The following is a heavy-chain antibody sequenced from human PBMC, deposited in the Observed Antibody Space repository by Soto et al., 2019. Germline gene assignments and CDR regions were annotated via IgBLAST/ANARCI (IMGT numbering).Heavy chain of an antibody. J-gene: IGHJ4*02. CDR1: GFTLSSYS. CDR3: ATASRPLKYYYDSSGYYYAFDY. Sequence: GGSLRLSCAASGFTLSSYSMNWVRQAPGKGLEWVSHFGRSASTIYYADSVKGRFTISRDNAKNSLYLQMNSLRAEDTAVYYCATASRPLKYYYDSSGYYYAFDYWGQGTLVTVSS. V-gene: IGHV3-48*01. CDR2: FGRSASTI. D-gene: IGHD3-22*01.